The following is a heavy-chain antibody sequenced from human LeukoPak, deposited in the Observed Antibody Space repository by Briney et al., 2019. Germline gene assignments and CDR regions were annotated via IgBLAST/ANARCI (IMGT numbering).Heavy chain of an antibody. CDR3: ARSRIAAGKYFDY. V-gene: IGHV4-59*08. Sequence: PSETLSLTCTVSGGSISSYYWNWMRQPPGKGLEWIGYIHYSGSTKYNPSLKSRVTISVDTSKNQFSLKLSSVTAADTAVYYCARSRIAAGKYFDYWGQGTLVTVSS. J-gene: IGHJ4*02. CDR1: GGSISSYY. CDR2: IHYSGST. D-gene: IGHD6-13*01.